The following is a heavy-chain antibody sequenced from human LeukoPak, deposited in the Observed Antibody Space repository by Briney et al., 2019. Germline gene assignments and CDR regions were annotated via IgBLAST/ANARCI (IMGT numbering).Heavy chain of an antibody. CDR2: IWYGGSNK. Sequence: PGGSLRLSCAASGFTFSSYGMHWVRQAPGKGLEWVAVIWYGGSNKYYADSVKGRFTISRDNSKNTLYLQMNSLRAEDTAVYYCAKDRDYSSSWYYFDYWGQGTLVTVSS. J-gene: IGHJ4*02. CDR3: AKDRDYSSSWYYFDY. CDR1: GFTFSSYG. V-gene: IGHV3-30*02. D-gene: IGHD6-13*01.